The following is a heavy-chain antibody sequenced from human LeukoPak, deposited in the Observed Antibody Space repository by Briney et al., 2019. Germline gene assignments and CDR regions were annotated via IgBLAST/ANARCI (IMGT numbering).Heavy chain of an antibody. D-gene: IGHD6-13*01. Sequence: SVKVSCKASGGTFSSYAISWVRQAPGQGLEWMGRIIPILGIANYAQTFQGRVTITADKSTSTAYMELSSLRSEDTAVYYCARVSYSSWYLVDWFDPWGQGTLVTVSS. CDR2: IIPILGIA. CDR1: GGTFSSYA. V-gene: IGHV1-69*04. CDR3: ARVSYSSWYLVDWFDP. J-gene: IGHJ5*02.